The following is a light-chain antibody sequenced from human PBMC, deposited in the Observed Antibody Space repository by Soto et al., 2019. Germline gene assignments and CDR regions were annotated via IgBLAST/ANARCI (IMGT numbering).Light chain of an antibody. V-gene: IGKV1-39*01. CDR1: QTLHNY. CDR3: QQSFSPLLT. J-gene: IGKJ4*01. Sequence: DIQMTQSPSSVSASVGDRVTITYRTSQTLHNYLTWFQQKPRKAPKVLIYAASTLQSGVPSRFSGSGSGAEFTLTIRSLQPEDFATYYCQQSFSPLLTFGGGTKVDIK. CDR2: AAS.